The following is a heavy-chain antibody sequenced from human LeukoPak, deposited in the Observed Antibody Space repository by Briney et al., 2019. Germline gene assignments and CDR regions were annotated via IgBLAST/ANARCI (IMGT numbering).Heavy chain of an antibody. J-gene: IGHJ4*02. CDR2: IYYSGST. CDR3: ASSQRAGVHAPMAYPI. D-gene: IGHD5-18*01. Sequence: PSETLSLTCSVSGGSISSYYWSWIRQPPGKGLEWIGYIYYSGSTSYSSSLKSRVTISLDTSKNQFSLRLSSLTAADSAVYYCASSQRAGVHAPMAYPIWGQGTLVTVSS. V-gene: IGHV4-59*01. CDR1: GGSISSYY.